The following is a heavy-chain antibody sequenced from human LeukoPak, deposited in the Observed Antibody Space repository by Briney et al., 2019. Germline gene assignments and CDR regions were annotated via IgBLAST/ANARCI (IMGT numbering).Heavy chain of an antibody. CDR2: TSDRGDYT. J-gene: IGHJ4*02. V-gene: IGHV3-23*01. CDR1: GFTFTSYC. D-gene: IGHD7-27*01. CDR3: VNGRWGYFDY. Sequence: GGSLRLSCAASGFTFTSYCMSWVRQAPGKGLEWVSGTSDRGDYTYYADSVKGRFTISRDSSKNTLFLQMISLTAEDTAVYYCVNGRWGYFDYWGQGTLVTVSS.